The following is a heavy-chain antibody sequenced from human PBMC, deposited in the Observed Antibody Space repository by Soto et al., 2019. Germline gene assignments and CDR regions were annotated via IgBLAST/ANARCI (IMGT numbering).Heavy chain of an antibody. D-gene: IGHD3-22*01. CDR1: GGSISSYY. J-gene: IGHJ4*02. CDR2: IYYSGST. Sequence: PSETLSLTCTVSGGSISSYYRSWIRQPPGKGLEWIGYIYYSGSTNYNPSLKSRVTISVDTSKNQFSLKLSSVTAADTAVYYCARASSGDYFDYWGQGTLVTVSS. V-gene: IGHV4-59*01. CDR3: ARASSGDYFDY.